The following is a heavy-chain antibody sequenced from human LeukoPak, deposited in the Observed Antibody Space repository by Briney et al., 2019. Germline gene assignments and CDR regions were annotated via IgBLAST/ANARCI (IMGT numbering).Heavy chain of an antibody. CDR1: GFTFSSYS. Sequence: PGGSLRLSCGASGFTFSSYSMNWVRQAPGKGLEWVSSITSSSSYIYYADSVKGRFTISRDNAQNSLYLQMNSLRAEDTAVYYCARHVVAVGFDYWGQGTLVTVSS. CDR3: ARHVVAVGFDY. V-gene: IGHV3-21*01. CDR2: ITSSSSYI. D-gene: IGHD3-22*01. J-gene: IGHJ4*02.